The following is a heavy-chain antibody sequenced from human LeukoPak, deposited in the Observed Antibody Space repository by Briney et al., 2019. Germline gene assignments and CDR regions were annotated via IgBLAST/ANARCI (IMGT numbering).Heavy chain of an antibody. J-gene: IGHJ4*02. Sequence: GGPLRLSCAASGFTFSSYWMSWVRQAPGKGLEWVANIKQDGSEKYYVHSVKGRFTISRDNAKNSLYLQMNSLRAEDTAVYYCARGITGMMLDYWGQGTLVSVST. CDR1: GFTFSSYW. V-gene: IGHV3-7*01. D-gene: IGHD1-20*01. CDR2: IKQDGSEK. CDR3: ARGITGMMLDY.